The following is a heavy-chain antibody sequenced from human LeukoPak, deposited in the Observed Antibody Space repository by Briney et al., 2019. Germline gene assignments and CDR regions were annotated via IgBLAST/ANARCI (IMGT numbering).Heavy chain of an antibody. Sequence: PGGSLRLSCAASGFTFSSYGMHWVRQAPGKGLEWVAFIRYDGSNKYYADSVKGRFTISRDNSKNTLYLQMNSLRVEDTAVYYCATSLNWANDYWGQGTLVTVSS. J-gene: IGHJ4*02. CDR1: GFTFSSYG. CDR3: ATSLNWANDY. D-gene: IGHD7-27*01. CDR2: IRYDGSNK. V-gene: IGHV3-30*02.